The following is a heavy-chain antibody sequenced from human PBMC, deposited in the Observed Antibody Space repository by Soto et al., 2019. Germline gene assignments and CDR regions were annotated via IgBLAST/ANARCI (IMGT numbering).Heavy chain of an antibody. V-gene: IGHV3-74*01. D-gene: IGHD5-12*01. Sequence: EVQLVESGGDLVQPGGSLRLSCAASGFIFSSYWMHWVRQAPGKGLVWVSRVKSDGSTYYADSVKGRFTISRDNAKYTLYLQMNSLTVEDTAVYYCARGIRGHYGSDVWGQGTMVTVSS. CDR3: ARGIRGHYGSDV. J-gene: IGHJ3*01. CDR1: GFIFSSYW. CDR2: VKSDGST.